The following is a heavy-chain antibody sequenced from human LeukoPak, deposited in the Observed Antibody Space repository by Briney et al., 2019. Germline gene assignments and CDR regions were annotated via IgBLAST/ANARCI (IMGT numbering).Heavy chain of an antibody. CDR3: AGQGSYSGSYLDY. CDR1: GGTFSSYA. J-gene: IGHJ4*02. Sequence: GASVKVSCKASGGTFSSYAISWVRQAPGQGLEWMGGIIPMFGTANYAQKFQGRVTITADESTSTAYMELSSLRSEDTAVYYCAGQGSYSGSYLDYWGRGTLVTVSS. D-gene: IGHD1-26*01. V-gene: IGHV1-69*13. CDR2: IIPMFGTA.